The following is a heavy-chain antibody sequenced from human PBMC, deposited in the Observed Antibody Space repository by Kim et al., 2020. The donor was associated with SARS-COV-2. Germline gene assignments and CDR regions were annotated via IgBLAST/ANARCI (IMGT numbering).Heavy chain of an antibody. CDR2: IYRDRRLT. CDR1: GFTFTNHW. Sequence: GGSLRLSCGASGFTFTNHWMYWVRQAPGKGLAWVARIYRDRRLTNYAESVEGRFTVSRDNMENTVYLQMNRLRAEDTDVYYCARGMGDYLGRGTLVTVS. CDR3: ARGMGDY. J-gene: IGHJ4*02. V-gene: IGHV3-74*01. D-gene: IGHD1-26*01.